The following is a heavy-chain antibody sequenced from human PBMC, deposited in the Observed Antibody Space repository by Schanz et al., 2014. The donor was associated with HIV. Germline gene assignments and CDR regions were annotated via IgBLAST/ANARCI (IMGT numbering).Heavy chain of an antibody. V-gene: IGHV1-69*06. J-gene: IGHJ4*02. CDR3: ARTRGIAVAGFDY. Sequence: QVQLVQSGAEVKKPGSSVKVSCKASGDTFRRYSIHWVRQGPGQGLEWMGGIIPMFGTTKYPQRLQGRVTIIADKSTTTAYMELSNLRSEDTAVYFCARTRGIAVAGFDYWGQGTLVTVSS. CDR1: GDTFRRYS. CDR2: IIPMFGTT. D-gene: IGHD6-19*01.